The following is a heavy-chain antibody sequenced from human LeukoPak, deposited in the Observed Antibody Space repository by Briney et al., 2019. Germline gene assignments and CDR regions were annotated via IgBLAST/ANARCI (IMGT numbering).Heavy chain of an antibody. V-gene: IGHV3-7*04. CDR3: TRVGYIDEGIDY. J-gene: IGHJ4*02. Sequence: GGSLRLSCAASGFIFSDYYMTWVRQAPGKGLEWVANIKQDGSKKSYVDSVKGRFTISRDNAKNSLYLQMNSLRAEDTAIYYCTRVGYIDEGIDYWGQGTLVTVSS. CDR1: GFIFSDYY. CDR2: IKQDGSKK. D-gene: IGHD5-24*01.